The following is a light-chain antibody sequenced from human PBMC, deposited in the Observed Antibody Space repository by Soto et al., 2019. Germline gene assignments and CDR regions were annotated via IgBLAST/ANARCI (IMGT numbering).Light chain of an antibody. J-gene: IGLJ1*01. CDR1: SSDFDSSNR. CDR3: SSYTSSRTYV. Sequence: QSVLTQPPSVSGSPGQSVTISCTGTSSDFDSSNRVSWYQQPPGTAPKLLISDVSNRPSGVPDRFSGSKSGNTASLTISGLQAEDEADYYCSSYTSSRTYVFGTGTKVTVL. CDR2: DVS. V-gene: IGLV2-18*02.